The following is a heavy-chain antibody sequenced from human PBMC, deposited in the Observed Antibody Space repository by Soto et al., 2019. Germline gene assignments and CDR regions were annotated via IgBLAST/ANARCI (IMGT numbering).Heavy chain of an antibody. CDR2: IYSSGNT. CDR1: GGPSSSTSYY. V-gene: IGHV4-39*02. J-gene: IGHJ4*02. Sequence: SETLSLTCTVSGGPSSSTSYYWGWIRQPPGKGLEWIGTIYSSGNTYYNPSLKSRVTISVDTSTNHFSVRLSSVTAADTAVYCCARLLHDSSGYYYFDYWGQGALVTVSS. CDR3: ARLLHDSSGYYYFDY. D-gene: IGHD3-22*01.